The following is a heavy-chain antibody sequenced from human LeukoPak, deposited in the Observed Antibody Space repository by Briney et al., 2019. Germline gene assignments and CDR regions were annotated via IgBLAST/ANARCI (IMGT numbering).Heavy chain of an antibody. CDR3: ARASYDSSGYYYLLGAFDI. V-gene: IGHV4-59*01. CDR2: IYYSGST. D-gene: IGHD3-22*01. Sequence: PSETLSLTCTVSGGSISSYYWSWIRQPPGKGLEWIGYIYYSGSTNYNPSLKSRVTISVDTSKNQFSLKLSSVTAADTAVYYCARASYDSSGYYYLLGAFDIWGQGTMVTVSS. CDR1: GGSISSYY. J-gene: IGHJ3*02.